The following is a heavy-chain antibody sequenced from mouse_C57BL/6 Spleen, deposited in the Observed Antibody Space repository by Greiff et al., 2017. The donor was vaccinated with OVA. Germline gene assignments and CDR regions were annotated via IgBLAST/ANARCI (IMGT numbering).Heavy chain of an antibody. CDR3: ARGGLGGGGY. D-gene: IGHD4-1*01. V-gene: IGHV5-17*01. Sequence: EVMLVESGGGLVKPGGSLKLSCAASGFTFSDYGMHWVRQAPEKGLEWVAYISSGSSTIYYADTVKGRFTISRDNAKNTLFLQMTSLRSEDTAMYYCARGGLGGGGYWGQGTTLTVSS. CDR2: ISSGSSTI. J-gene: IGHJ2*01. CDR1: GFTFSDYG.